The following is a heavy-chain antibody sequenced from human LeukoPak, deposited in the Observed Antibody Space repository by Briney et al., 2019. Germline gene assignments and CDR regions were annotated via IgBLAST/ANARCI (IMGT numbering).Heavy chain of an antibody. V-gene: IGHV4-30-4*08. CDR1: GGSISSGDYY. Sequence: PSETLSLTCTVSGGSISSGDYYWSWIRQPPGKGLEWIGYIYYSGSTYYNPSLKSRVTISVDTSKNQFSLELSSVTAADTAVYYCARGPGAIVVVPAASAYFDYWGQGTLVTVSS. CDR3: ARGPGAIVVVPAASAYFDY. D-gene: IGHD2-2*01. J-gene: IGHJ4*02. CDR2: IYYSGST.